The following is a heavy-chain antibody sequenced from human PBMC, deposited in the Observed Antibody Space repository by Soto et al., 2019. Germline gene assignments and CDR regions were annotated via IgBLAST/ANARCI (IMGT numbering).Heavy chain of an antibody. CDR1: GYSFNNYW. J-gene: IGHJ4*01. CDR3: ARPGYYESSGFYHDVH. V-gene: IGHV5-51*01. D-gene: IGHD3-22*01. Sequence: PGESLKISCKASGYSFNNYWIGWVRQLPGKGLEWMGIIYPDDSDTRYSPSFQGQVTISADKSFTTVYLQWNSLKASDTAIYYCARPGYYESSGFYHDVHWGHAPLVTVPT. CDR2: IYPDDSDT.